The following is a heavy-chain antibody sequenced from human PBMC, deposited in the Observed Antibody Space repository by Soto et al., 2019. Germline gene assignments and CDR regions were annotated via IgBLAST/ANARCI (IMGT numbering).Heavy chain of an antibody. D-gene: IGHD1-7*01. CDR3: ASRDPGTSVDY. CDR1: GGSFTSNNW. CDR2: IYRTGST. Sequence: KSSETLSLTCAVSGGSFTSNNWWAFFRQPPGQGLEWIGEIYRTGSTNYNPSLKSRVTISLDKSENQFSLKVTSLTAADTAVYYCASRDPGTSVDYWGQGTLVTVSS. V-gene: IGHV4-4*02. J-gene: IGHJ4*02.